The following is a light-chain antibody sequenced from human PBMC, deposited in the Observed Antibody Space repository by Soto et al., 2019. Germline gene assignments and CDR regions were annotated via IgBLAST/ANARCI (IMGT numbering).Light chain of an antibody. Sequence: QSALPQPASVSASPGQSIPISCTGTSSDVGSYNLVSWYQQHPGKAPKLMIYEGSKRPSGVSNRFSGSKSGNTASLTISGLQAEDEADYYCCSYAGSVVFGGGTKVTVL. V-gene: IGLV2-23*01. CDR1: SSDVGSYNL. J-gene: IGLJ2*01. CDR2: EGS. CDR3: CSYAGSVV.